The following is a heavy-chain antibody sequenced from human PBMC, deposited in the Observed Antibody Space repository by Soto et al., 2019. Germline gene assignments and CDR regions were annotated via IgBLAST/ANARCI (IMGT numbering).Heavy chain of an antibody. CDR3: ARSYRAYYDIGY. CDR2: IWFDGSNK. J-gene: IGHJ4*02. D-gene: IGHD3-9*01. V-gene: IGHV3-33*01. CDR1: GFTFNTYG. Sequence: GGSLRLSCAASGFTFNTYGMHWVRQAPGKGLEWVAVIWFDGSNKYYADSVKGRFTISRDNSKNTLYLQMNSLRAEDTAVYYCARSYRAYYDIGYWGQGTLVTVSS.